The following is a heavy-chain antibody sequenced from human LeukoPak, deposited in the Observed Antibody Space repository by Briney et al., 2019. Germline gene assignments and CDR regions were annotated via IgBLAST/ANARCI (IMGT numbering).Heavy chain of an antibody. CDR1: GFTFSSYG. CDR2: IRYDGSNK. Sequence: GGSLRLSCAASGFTFSSYGMHWVRQAPGKGLEWVAFIRYDGSNKYYADSVKGRFTISRDNSKNTLYLQMNSLRAEDTAVYYCAKDRGGISSSWFDYWGQGTLVTVSS. J-gene: IGHJ4*02. D-gene: IGHD6-13*01. V-gene: IGHV3-30*02. CDR3: AKDRGGISSSWFDY.